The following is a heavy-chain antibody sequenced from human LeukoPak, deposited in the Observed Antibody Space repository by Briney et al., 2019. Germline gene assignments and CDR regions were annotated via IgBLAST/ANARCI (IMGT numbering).Heavy chain of an antibody. V-gene: IGHV3-73*01. J-gene: IGHJ6*03. CDR2: IRSKANSYAT. CDR1: GFTFSGSA. D-gene: IGHD1-7*01. CDR3: TSFGITGTTEGGYYYYMDV. Sequence: GGSLKLSCAASGFTFSGSAMHWVRQASGKGLEWVGGIRSKANSYATAYAASVKGRFTISRDDSKNTAYLQMNSLKTEDTAVYYCTSFGITGTTEGGYYYYMDVWGKGTTVTVSS.